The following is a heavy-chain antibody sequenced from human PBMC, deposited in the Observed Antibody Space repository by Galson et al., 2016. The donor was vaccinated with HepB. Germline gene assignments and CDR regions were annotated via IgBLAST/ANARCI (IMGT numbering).Heavy chain of an antibody. V-gene: IGHV5-51*01. CDR3: VRDVGKNRKTGQEAGIPLYGMDV. D-gene: IGHD2-21*01. CDR2: MYPGDSHT. J-gene: IGHJ6*02. Sequence: QSGAEVKKPGESLRMSCKASGYTFSRYWIGWVRQMPGKGLEWMAIMYPGDSHTRHSPSFQGHVTISVDKAISTAYLQWSSLKASDTAMYYCVRDVGKNRKTGQEAGIPLYGMDVWGQGTAVTVSS. CDR1: GYTFSRYW.